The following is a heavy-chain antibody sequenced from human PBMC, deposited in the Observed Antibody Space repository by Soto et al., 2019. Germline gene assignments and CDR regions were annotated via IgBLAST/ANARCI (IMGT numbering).Heavy chain of an antibody. J-gene: IGHJ3*02. D-gene: IGHD4-4*01. CDR1: GFSLSTSGLC. CDR3: ARISIGGVTTNPDAFDI. V-gene: IGHV2-70*11. Sequence: SGPTLVNPTQTLTLTCTLSGFSLSTSGLCVSWIRQPPGKALEWLARIDWDDDKYYSTSLKTRLTISKDTSKNQVVLTMTNMDPVDTATYYCARISIGGVTTNPDAFDIWGQGTMVTVSS. CDR2: IDWDDDK.